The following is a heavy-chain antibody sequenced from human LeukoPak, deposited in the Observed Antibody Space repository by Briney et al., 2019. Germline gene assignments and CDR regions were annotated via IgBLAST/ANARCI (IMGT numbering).Heavy chain of an antibody. Sequence: GGSLRLSCAASGFTFRNYWMSWVRQAPGKGLEWVANIKQDGSEKYYVDSVEGRFTISRDNAQNSVFLQMNTLRAEDTAVYYCAKDKSGSYYPLDYWGQGTLVTVSS. CDR3: AKDKSGSYYPLDY. J-gene: IGHJ4*02. D-gene: IGHD1-26*01. CDR1: GFTFRNYW. V-gene: IGHV3-7*01. CDR2: IKQDGSEK.